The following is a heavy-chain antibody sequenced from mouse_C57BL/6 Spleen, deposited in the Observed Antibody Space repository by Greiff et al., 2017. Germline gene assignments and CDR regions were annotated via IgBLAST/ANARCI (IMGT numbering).Heavy chain of an antibody. CDR3: ARESWEYYFDY. Sequence: DVKLQESGPGLVKPSPSLSLTCSVTGYSITSGYYWNWIRQFPGNKLEWMGYISYDGSNNYNPSLKNRISITRDTSKNQFFLKLNSVTTEDTATYYCARESWEYYFDYWGQGTTLTVSS. V-gene: IGHV3-6*01. D-gene: IGHD4-1*01. CDR2: ISYDGSN. J-gene: IGHJ2*01. CDR1: GYSITSGYY.